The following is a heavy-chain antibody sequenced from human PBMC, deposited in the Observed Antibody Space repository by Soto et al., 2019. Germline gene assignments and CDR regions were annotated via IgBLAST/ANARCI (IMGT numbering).Heavy chain of an antibody. Sequence: PSETLSLTCTVSGGSISSYYWSWIRQPPGKGLEWIGYIYYSGSTNYNPSLKSRVTIPVDTSKNQFSLKLSSVTAADTAVYYCASLGYCSSTSCYEFDYWGQGTLVTVSS. D-gene: IGHD2-2*01. CDR1: GGSISSYY. CDR3: ASLGYCSSTSCYEFDY. J-gene: IGHJ4*02. V-gene: IGHV4-59*08. CDR2: IYYSGST.